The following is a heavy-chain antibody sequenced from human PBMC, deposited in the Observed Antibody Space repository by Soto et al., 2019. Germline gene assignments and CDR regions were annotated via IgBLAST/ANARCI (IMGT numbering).Heavy chain of an antibody. Sequence: VSLLLSCAASGFSFSSYAMSWVRQAAGKGLEWVSAISGSGGSTYYADSVKGRFTISRDNSKNTLYLQMNSLRAEDTAVYYCAKSPPPKTTVTTFGYWGQGTLVTVSS. D-gene: IGHD4-17*01. CDR2: ISGSGGST. CDR1: GFSFSSYA. CDR3: AKSPPPKTTVTTFGY. J-gene: IGHJ4*02. V-gene: IGHV3-23*01.